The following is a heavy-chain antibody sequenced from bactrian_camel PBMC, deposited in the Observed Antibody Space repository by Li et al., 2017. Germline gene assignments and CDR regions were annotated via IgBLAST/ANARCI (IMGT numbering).Heavy chain of an antibody. CDR2: IDSSGST. D-gene: IGHD2*01. V-gene: IGHV3S53*01. CDR1: RNTYTTMC. CDR3: AADRASWLSCDNRGGNDFGY. J-gene: IGHJ6*01. Sequence: HVQLVESGGGTVRAGGSLTLSCAVPRNTYTTMCIGWFRQAPGKEREVIAGIDSSGSTRYADSAKGRFTISQDNASKTVRLQMNGLKPEDTAMYYCAADRASWLSCDNRGGNDFGYWGQGTQVTVS.